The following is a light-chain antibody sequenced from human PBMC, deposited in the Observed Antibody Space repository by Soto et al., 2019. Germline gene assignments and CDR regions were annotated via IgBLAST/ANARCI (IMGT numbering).Light chain of an antibody. J-gene: IGLJ3*02. V-gene: IGLV1-44*01. Sequence: QSVLTQPPSASGTPGQRVTISCSGSSSNIGSNTVNWYQQVPGTAPKLLIYNNDQRPSGVPDRFSASKSGTSASLAISGLQSEDEADYYCATWDDSLNGWVFGGGTKLTVL. CDR3: ATWDDSLNGWV. CDR1: SSNIGSNT. CDR2: NND.